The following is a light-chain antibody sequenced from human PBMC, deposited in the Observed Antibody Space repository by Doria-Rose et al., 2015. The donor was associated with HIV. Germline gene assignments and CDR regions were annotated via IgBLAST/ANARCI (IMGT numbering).Light chain of an antibody. CDR3: HQYGTSWT. J-gene: IGKJ1*01. CDR2: DGS. CDR1: QSFSSTY. V-gene: IGKV3-20*01. Sequence: QSPGTLSSSPGERATPSCRASQSFSSTYLAWYQQKPGQAPSLLIYDGSTRATGIPDRFSASGSGTDFTLTINRLEPEDFALYYCHQYGTSWTFGQGTKVEI.